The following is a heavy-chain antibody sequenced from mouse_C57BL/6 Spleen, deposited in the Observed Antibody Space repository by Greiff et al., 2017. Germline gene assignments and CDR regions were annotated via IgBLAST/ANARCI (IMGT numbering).Heavy chain of an antibody. CDR3: AREFPGCFDV. Sequence: EVQRVESEGGLVQPGSSMKLSCTASGFTFSDYYMAWVRQVPEKGLEWVANINYDGSSTYYLDSLKSRFIISRDNAKNILYLQMSSLKSDDTATYYCAREFPGCFDVWGTGTTVTVSS. CDR1: GFTFSDYY. J-gene: IGHJ1*03. V-gene: IGHV5-16*01. CDR2: INYDGSST.